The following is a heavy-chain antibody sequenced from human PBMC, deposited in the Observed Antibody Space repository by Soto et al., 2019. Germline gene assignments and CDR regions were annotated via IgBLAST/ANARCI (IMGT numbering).Heavy chain of an antibody. D-gene: IGHD1-1*01. J-gene: IGHJ4*02. V-gene: IGHV3-23*01. CDR2: ISGSGGST. Sequence: LSLTCAASGFTFSSYAMSWVRQAPGKGLEWVSAISGSGGSTYYADSVKGRFTISRDNSKNTLYLQMNSLRVEDTAVYYCAKAPDGIGTNCFDYWGQGTLVTVSS. CDR3: AKAPDGIGTNCFDY. CDR1: GFTFSSYA.